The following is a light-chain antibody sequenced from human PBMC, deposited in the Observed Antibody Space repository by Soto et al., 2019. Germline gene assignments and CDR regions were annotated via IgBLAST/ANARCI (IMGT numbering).Light chain of an antibody. Sequence: IRMTQSPSTLSASVGDRVTITCRASQSISDLLAWYQQKPGEAPKLLIYKASSLESGAPSRFSGSGSGTQFSLTISTLQPDDFATYYCQQYDNYSPFGGGTKVEIK. V-gene: IGKV1-5*03. J-gene: IGKJ4*02. CDR1: QSISDL. CDR2: KAS. CDR3: QQYDNYSP.